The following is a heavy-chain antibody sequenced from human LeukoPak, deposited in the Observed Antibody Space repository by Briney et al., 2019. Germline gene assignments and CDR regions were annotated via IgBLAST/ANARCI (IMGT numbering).Heavy chain of an antibody. D-gene: IGHD2-2*01. V-gene: IGHV4-31*02. J-gene: IGHJ6*02. CDR3: ARDRVDCSSTSCYFPGAYYYYGMDV. CDR1: GFTFSSYA. Sequence: LRLSCAASGFTFSSYAMSWVRQHPGKGLEWIGYIYYSGSTYYNPSLKSRVTISVDTSKNQFSLKLSSVTAADTAVYYCARDRVDCSSTSCYFPGAYYYYGMDVWGQGTTVTVSS. CDR2: IYYSGST.